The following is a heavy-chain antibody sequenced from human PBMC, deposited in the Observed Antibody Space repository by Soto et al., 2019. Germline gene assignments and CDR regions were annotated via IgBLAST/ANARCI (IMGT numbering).Heavy chain of an antibody. CDR3: ARAISGYVT. CDR2: INAGNGDT. D-gene: IGHD5-12*01. V-gene: IGHV1-3*01. J-gene: IGHJ5*02. CDR1: GITFGSYA. Sequence: GASVKVSCKASGITFGSYAMHCVCQAPGQRLEWMGWINAGNGDTRYSQIFQGRVTLTRDTSASTVYLDLSSLRSEDTAIYYCARAISGYVTWGQGTLVTVSS.